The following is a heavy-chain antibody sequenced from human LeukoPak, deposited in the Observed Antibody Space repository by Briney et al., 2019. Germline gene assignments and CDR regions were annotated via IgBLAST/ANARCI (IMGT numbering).Heavy chain of an antibody. D-gene: IGHD3/OR15-3a*01. CDR2: IYYSGST. CDR3: ARENVILAYGMDV. Sequence: SQTLSLICTVSGGSISSGGYYWSWIRQHPGKGLEWIGYIYYSGSTYYNPSLKSRVTISVDTSKNQSSLKLSSVTAADTAVYYCARENVILAYGMDVWGQGTTVTVSS. J-gene: IGHJ6*02. V-gene: IGHV4-31*03. CDR1: GGSISSGGYY.